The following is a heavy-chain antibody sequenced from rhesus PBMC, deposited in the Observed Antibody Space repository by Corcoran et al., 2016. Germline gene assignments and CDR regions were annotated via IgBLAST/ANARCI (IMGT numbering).Heavy chain of an antibody. CDR3: ARGGSWTQYFEF. D-gene: IGHD6-25*01. V-gene: IGHV4S10*01. CDR2: IYGISTST. J-gene: IGHJ1*01. CDR1: GGSISDSDR. Sequence: QVQLQESGPGVVKPSETLSLTCAVSGGSISDSDRWSWIRQPPGKGLEWIGYIYGISTSTTSTPSHNSRVTIAKDPSKSQFSLKLSSVTAADTAVYYCARGGSWTQYFEFWGQGALVTVSS.